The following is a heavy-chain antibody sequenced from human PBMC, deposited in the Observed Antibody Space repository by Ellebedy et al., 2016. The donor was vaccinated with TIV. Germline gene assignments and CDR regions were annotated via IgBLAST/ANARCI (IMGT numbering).Heavy chain of an antibody. V-gene: IGHV1-69*13. CDR2: IIPIFGTA. J-gene: IGHJ4*02. Sequence: ASVKVSCKASGGTFSSYAISWARQAPGQGLEWMGGIIPIFGTANYAQKFQGRVTITADESTSTAYMELTSLTSDDTAVYYCAAELYDSTCCHFDFWGQGTLLTVSS. CDR1: GGTFSSYA. CDR3: AAELYDSTCCHFDF. D-gene: IGHD1-26*01.